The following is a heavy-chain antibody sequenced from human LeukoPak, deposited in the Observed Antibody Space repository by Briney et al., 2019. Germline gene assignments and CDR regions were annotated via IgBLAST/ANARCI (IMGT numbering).Heavy chain of an antibody. CDR3: ATRKTTVTLHEVYMDV. J-gene: IGHJ6*03. D-gene: IGHD4-11*01. V-gene: IGHV5-51*01. Sequence: GESLKISCKGSGYSFTSYWIGWVRQMPGKGLEWMGIIYPGDSDTRYSPSFQGQVTISADKSLSTAYLQGSSLKASDTAMYYCATRKTTVTLHEVYMDVWGKGTTVTVSS. CDR1: GYSFTSYW. CDR2: IYPGDSDT.